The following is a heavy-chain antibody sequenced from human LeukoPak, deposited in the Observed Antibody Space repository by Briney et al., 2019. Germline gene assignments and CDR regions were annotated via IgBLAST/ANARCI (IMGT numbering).Heavy chain of an antibody. Sequence: SETLSLTCTVSGGSISSSSYYWGWIRQPPGKGLEWIGSIYYSGSTYYNPSLKSRVTISVDTSKNQFSLKLSSVTAADTAVYYCARGFIYCSGGSCYSSGYFDYWGQGTLVTVSS. J-gene: IGHJ4*02. CDR3: ARGFIYCSGGSCYSSGYFDY. CDR2: IYYSGST. V-gene: IGHV4-39*07. D-gene: IGHD2-15*01. CDR1: GGSISSSSYY.